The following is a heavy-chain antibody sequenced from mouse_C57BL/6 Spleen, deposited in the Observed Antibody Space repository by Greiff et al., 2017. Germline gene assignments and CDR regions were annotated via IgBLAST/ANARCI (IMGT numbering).Heavy chain of an antibody. J-gene: IGHJ2*01. V-gene: IGHV1-53*01. CDR1: GYTFTSYW. D-gene: IGHD1-1*01. CDR2: INPSNGGT. CDR3: ARRYYGSSYPFDY. Sequence: VQLQQPGTELVKPGASVKLSCKASGYTFTSYWMHWVKQRPGQVLEWIGNINPSNGGTNYNEKFKSKATLTVDKSSSTAYMQLSSLTSEDSAVXYCARRYYGSSYPFDYWGQGTTLTGSS.